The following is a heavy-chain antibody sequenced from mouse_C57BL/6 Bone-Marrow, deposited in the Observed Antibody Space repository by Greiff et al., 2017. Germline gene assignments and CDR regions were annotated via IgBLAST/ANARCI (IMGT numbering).Heavy chain of an antibody. CDR2: IDPSDSYT. CDR1: GYTFTSYW. Sequence: VQLQQPGAELVMPGASVKLSCKASGYTFTSYWMHWVKQRPGQGLEWIGEIDPSDSYTNYNQKFKGKSTLTVDKSSSTAYMQLSSLTSEDSAVYYCAIGNSGLAWFAYWGQGTLVTVSA. D-gene: IGHD3-2*02. J-gene: IGHJ3*01. CDR3: AIGNSGLAWFAY. V-gene: IGHV1-69*01.